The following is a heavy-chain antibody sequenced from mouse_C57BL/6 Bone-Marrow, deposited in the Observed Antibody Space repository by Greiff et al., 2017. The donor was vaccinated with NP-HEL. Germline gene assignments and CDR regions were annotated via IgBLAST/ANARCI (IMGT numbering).Heavy chain of an antibody. J-gene: IGHJ1*03. CDR1: GFSLTSYG. V-gene: IGHV2-2*01. D-gene: IGHD4-1*01. CDR3: ARNEMPWGYWYFDV. CDR2: IWSGGST. Sequence: QVQLKESGPGLVQPSQSLSITCTVSGFSLTSYGVHWVRQSPGKGLEWLGVIWSGGSTDYNAAFISRLSISKDNSKSQVFFKMNSLQADDTAIYYCARNEMPWGYWYFDVWGTGTTVTVSS.